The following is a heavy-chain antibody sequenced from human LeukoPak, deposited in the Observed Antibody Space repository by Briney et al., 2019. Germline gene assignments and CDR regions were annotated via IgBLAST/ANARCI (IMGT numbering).Heavy chain of an antibody. CDR3: AKARSSYSNSYYFDY. V-gene: IGHV3-9*01. CDR1: GFTFDDYA. Sequence: PGRSLRLSCAASGFTFDDYAMHWVRQAPGKGLEWVSGISWNSGSIGYADSVKGRFTISRDNAKNSLYLQMNSLRAEDTALYYCAKARSSYSNSYYFDYWGQGSLVTVSS. CDR2: ISWNSGSI. D-gene: IGHD4-11*01. J-gene: IGHJ4*02.